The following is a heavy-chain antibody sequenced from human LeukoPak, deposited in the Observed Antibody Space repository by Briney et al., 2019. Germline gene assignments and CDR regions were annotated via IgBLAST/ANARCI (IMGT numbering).Heavy chain of an antibody. CDR1: GFTFTNYA. CDR3: AKGEAPYSSGHWGYFDY. D-gene: IGHD6-19*01. V-gene: IGHV3-30-3*01. J-gene: IGHJ4*02. CDR2: ISFDGTNR. Sequence: GGSLRLSCAVSGFTFTNYAMHWVRQAPGKGLEWVALISFDGTNRYQTESVKGRLMGRFTISRDNSRNTLYLQMNSLRAEDTALYYCAKGEAPYSSGHWGYFDYWGQGTLVTVSS.